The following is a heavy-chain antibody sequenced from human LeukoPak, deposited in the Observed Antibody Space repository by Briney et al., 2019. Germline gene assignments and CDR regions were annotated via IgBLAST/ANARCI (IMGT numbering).Heavy chain of an antibody. CDR3: ARKEDTMSHFDY. D-gene: IGHD3-10*02. Sequence: SETLSLTCTVSGGSISSYYWSWIRQPPGKGLEWIGYIYYSGSTNYNPSLKSRVTISVDTSKNQFSLKLSSVTAADTAVYYCARKEDTMSHFDYWGQGTLVTVSS. CDR1: GGSISSYY. CDR2: IYYSGST. J-gene: IGHJ4*02. V-gene: IGHV4-59*01.